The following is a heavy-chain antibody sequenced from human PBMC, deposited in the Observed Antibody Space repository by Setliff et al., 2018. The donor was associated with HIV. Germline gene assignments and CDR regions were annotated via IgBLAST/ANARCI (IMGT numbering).Heavy chain of an antibody. D-gene: IGHD3-9*01. CDR3: ARQTWEYYDTLTGYYRSPKNFDS. J-gene: IGHJ4*02. V-gene: IGHV4-34*01. CDR2: IHYSGNT. CDR1: GGSFSGYY. Sequence: SETLSLTCAVYGGSFSGYYWSWIRQHPGKGLEWIGYIHYSGNTYYNPSLESRVTISLDTSKNQFFLKLSSVTAPDTAIYYCARQTWEYYDTLTGYYRSPKNFDSWGQGTLVTVSS.